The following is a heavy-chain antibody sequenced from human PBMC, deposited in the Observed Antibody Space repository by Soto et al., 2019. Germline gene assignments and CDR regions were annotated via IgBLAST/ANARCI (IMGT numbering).Heavy chain of an antibody. Sequence: QVQLVQPGAEVKKPGASVKVSCKTSGYTFTTFGLSWVRQAPGQGLEWMGWISAYNGNTNYAQNFQGRVTMTTDTATSTAYMELRSLRSDDTAVYYCARGGTPIDSGGQGTLVPVSS. CDR2: ISAYNGNT. CDR1: GYTFTTFG. V-gene: IGHV1-18*01. CDR3: ARGGTPIDS. J-gene: IGHJ4*02. D-gene: IGHD3-16*01.